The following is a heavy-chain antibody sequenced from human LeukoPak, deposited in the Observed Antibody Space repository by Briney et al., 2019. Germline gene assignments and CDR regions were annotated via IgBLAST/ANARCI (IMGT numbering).Heavy chain of an antibody. CDR1: GGFISSYY. V-gene: IGHV4-4*07. D-gene: IGHD6-19*01. Sequence: PSATLSLTCTVAGGFISSYYWSWIRQPARKGLEWIGGIYTSGRANYNPSLKSRVTMSVDTSKNQFSLKLSSVTAADTAVYYCARGGSGWHDAFDIWGQGTMVTVSS. J-gene: IGHJ3*02. CDR3: ARGGSGWHDAFDI. CDR2: IYTSGRA.